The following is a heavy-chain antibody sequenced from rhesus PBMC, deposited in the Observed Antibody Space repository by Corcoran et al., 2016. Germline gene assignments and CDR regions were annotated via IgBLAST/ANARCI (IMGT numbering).Heavy chain of an antibody. V-gene: IGHV4-160*01. J-gene: IGHJ4*01. CDR1: GGSISSNY. D-gene: IGHD3-3*01. CDR2: IRSGGST. CDR3: ARGGSNFWTGYPEDL. Sequence: QVQLQQWGEGLVKPSETLSLTCAVYGGSISSNYGSWICQPPGKGLEWIGRIRSGGSTRSNPSLKRGVTISIDTSKNQFSLKLSSVAAADTAVYYCARGGSNFWTGYPEDLWGQGVLVTVSS.